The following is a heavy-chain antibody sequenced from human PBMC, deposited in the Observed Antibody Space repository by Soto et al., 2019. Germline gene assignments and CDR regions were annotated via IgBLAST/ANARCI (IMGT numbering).Heavy chain of an antibody. V-gene: IGHV4-34*01. J-gene: IGHJ3*02. D-gene: IGHD3-10*01. CDR1: DGSFSCYC. Sequence: NPSQTRSRTWPVYDGSFSCYCWSWSRQPPGKGLEWIGEINHSGSTNYNPSLKSRVTISVDTSKIPFSLKLSSVTAADTAVYYCARILLWFGEGDAFDIWGQGTMVTVSS. CDR2: INHSGST. CDR3: ARILLWFGEGDAFDI.